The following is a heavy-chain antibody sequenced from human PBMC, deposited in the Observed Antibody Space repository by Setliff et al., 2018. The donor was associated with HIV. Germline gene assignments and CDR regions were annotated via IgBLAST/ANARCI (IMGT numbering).Heavy chain of an antibody. CDR1: GGSINTY. CDR3: AKGVAGLQYYYYYMDV. CDR2: INYSGRT. V-gene: IGHV4-59*12. Sequence: PSETLSLTCTVSGGSINTYWSWIRQPPGKGLEWIGYINYSGRTNYNPSLKSRATISLDTSKNQFSLKLTSVTAADTAVYYCAKGVAGLQYYYYYMDVWGKGTTVTVSS. J-gene: IGHJ6*03. D-gene: IGHD6-19*01.